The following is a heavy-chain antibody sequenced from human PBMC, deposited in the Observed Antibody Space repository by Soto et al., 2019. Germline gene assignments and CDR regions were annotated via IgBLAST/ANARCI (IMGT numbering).Heavy chain of an antibody. CDR1: GFTFDDYA. CDR2: ISWNSGSI. Sequence: PGGSLRLSCAASGFTFDDYAMHWVRQAPGKGLEWVSGISWNSGSIGYADSVKGRFTISRDNAKNSLYLQMNSLRAEDTAVYYCARALTYYYDIDYWGQGTLVTVSS. V-gene: IGHV3-9*01. CDR3: ARALTYYYDIDY. J-gene: IGHJ4*02. D-gene: IGHD3-22*01.